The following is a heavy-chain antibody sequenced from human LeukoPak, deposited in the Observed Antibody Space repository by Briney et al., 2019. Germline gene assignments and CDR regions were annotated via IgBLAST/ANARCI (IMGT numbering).Heavy chain of an antibody. CDR3: AKVVGIAEAATLDY. Sequence: QPGGSLRLSCAASGFTFSSYAMSWVRQAPGKGLEWVSAISGSGGSTYYADSVKGRFTISRDNSKNTLYLQMNSLRAEDTAVYYCAKVVGIAEAATLDYWGQGTLVTVSS. CDR2: ISGSGGST. J-gene: IGHJ4*02. D-gene: IGHD6-19*01. CDR1: GFTFSSYA. V-gene: IGHV3-23*01.